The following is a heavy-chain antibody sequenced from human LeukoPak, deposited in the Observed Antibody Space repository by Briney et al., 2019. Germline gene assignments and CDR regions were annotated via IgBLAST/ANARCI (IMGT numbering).Heavy chain of an antibody. D-gene: IGHD5-12*01. Sequence: ASVKVSCKASGYTFTSFALHWVRQAPGQRLEWMGWINAGNGNTKYSQKFQGRVTIFRDTSATTAYMVLSSLSSEDTAVYYCARDGGYDGNEPREMDYWGQGTLVTVPS. V-gene: IGHV1-3*01. CDR1: GYTFTSFA. CDR2: INAGNGNT. CDR3: ARDGGYDGNEPREMDY. J-gene: IGHJ4*02.